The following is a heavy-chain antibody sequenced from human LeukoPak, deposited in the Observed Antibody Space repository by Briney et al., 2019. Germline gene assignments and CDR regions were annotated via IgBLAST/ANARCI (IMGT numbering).Heavy chain of an antibody. CDR2: IYHSGST. J-gene: IGHJ4*02. CDR3: ARARYCSSTSCYKREVDY. CDR1: GGSISSGGYY. Sequence: SETLSLTCTVSGGSISSGGYYWSWIRQPPGKGLEWIGYIYHSGSTYYNPSLKSRVTISVDRSKNQFSLKLSSVTAADTAVYYCARARYCSSTSCYKREVDYWGQGTLVTVSS. V-gene: IGHV4-30-2*01. D-gene: IGHD2-2*02.